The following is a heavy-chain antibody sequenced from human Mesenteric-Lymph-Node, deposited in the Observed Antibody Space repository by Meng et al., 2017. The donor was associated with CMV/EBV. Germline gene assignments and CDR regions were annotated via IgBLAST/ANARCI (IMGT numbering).Heavy chain of an antibody. CDR1: GFTFSSYG. D-gene: IGHD4-11*01. J-gene: IGHJ4*02. Sequence: GESLKISCAASGFTFSSYGMHWVRQAPGKGLEWVALIRYDGTITYYADSVKGRFTISRDNSKNTLYFQMNSLRTDDTAVYYCAKDTPGDHNNYGWGQGSLVTVSS. V-gene: IGHV3-30*02. CDR2: IRYDGTIT. CDR3: AKDTPGDHNNYG.